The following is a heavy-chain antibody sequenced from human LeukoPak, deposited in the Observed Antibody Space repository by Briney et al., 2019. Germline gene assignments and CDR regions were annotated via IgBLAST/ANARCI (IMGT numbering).Heavy chain of an antibody. J-gene: IGHJ6*03. V-gene: IGHV3-7*01. CDR2: IKQDGSEK. D-gene: IGHD3-3*01. Sequence: GGSLRLSCAASGFTFSNYWMTWVRQAPGKGLEWVADIKQDGSEKLYVNSVRGRVTISRDNAKMSLFLQMNSLRAEDTAVYYCARDNGVVHGVYYMDVWGKGTTVTVS. CDR3: ARDNGVVHGVYYMDV. CDR1: GFTFSNYW.